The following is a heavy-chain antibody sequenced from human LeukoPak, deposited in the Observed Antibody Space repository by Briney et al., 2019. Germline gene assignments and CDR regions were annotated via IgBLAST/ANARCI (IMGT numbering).Heavy chain of an antibody. CDR2: IYYSGST. D-gene: IGHD3-16*02. CDR3: ARALGVYDYVWGSYRYYMDV. J-gene: IGHJ6*03. V-gene: IGHV4-59*01. Sequence: SETLSLTCTVSGGSISSYYWSWIRQPPGKELEWIGYIYYSGSTNYNPSLKSRVTISVDSSKDQFSLKLSSVTAADTAVYYCARALGVYDYVWGSYRYYMDVWGKGTTVTVSS. CDR1: GGSISSYY.